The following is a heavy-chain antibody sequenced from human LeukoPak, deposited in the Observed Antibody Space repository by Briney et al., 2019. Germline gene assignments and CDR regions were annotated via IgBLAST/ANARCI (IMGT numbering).Heavy chain of an antibody. CDR2: IYSGGST. J-gene: IGHJ3*02. D-gene: IGHD3-22*01. CDR3: ARAPFTYDSSGDSFDI. Sequence: GGSLRLSCSASGFTVSSNYMSWVRQAPGKGLEWVSGIYSGGSTYYADSVKGRFTVSRDTSKNTLYLQMNSLRAEDTAVYYCARAPFTYDSSGDSFDIWGQGTMVTVSS. V-gene: IGHV3-66*01. CDR1: GFTVSSNY.